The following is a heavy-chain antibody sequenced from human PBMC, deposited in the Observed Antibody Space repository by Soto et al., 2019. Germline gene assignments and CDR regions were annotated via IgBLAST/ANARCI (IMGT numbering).Heavy chain of an antibody. D-gene: IGHD3-9*01. Sequence: ASVKVSCKASGYTFTSYDINWVRQATGQGLEWMGWMNPNSGNTGYAQKFQGRVTMTRNTSISTAYMELSSQRSEDTAVYYCARKGDILSGYYFYFWGQGTLVTVSS. CDR1: GYTFTSYD. V-gene: IGHV1-8*01. CDR3: ARKGDILSGYYFYF. CDR2: MNPNSGNT. J-gene: IGHJ4*02.